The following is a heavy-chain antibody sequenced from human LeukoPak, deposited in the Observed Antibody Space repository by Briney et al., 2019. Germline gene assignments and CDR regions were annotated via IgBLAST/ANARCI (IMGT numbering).Heavy chain of an antibody. CDR3: ARHFNWGTLEY. D-gene: IGHD7-27*01. Sequence: PSETLSLTCTVSGGSISSYCWSWIRQPPGKGLEWIGYIFYSGSTNYNPSPKSRVTISVDTSKNQFSLKLSSVTAADTAVYCCARHFNWGTLEYWGQGTLVTVSS. CDR1: GGSISSYC. CDR2: IFYSGST. J-gene: IGHJ4*02. V-gene: IGHV4-59*08.